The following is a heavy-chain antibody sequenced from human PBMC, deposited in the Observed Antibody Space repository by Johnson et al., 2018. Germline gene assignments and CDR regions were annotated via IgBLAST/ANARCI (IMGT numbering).Heavy chain of an antibody. Sequence: VQLVQSGGGLVQPGGSLRLSCAASGFTFSSYWIGWVRQMPGKGLEWMGIIYPGDSDTRYSPSFQGQVTISAAKSISTAYLQWSGRKASDTAMYYCGRPIVGATGLISDSCSFGVQGTMVTVSS. CDR2: IYPGDSDT. V-gene: IGHV5-51*01. D-gene: IGHD2-21*02. CDR3: GRPIVGATGLISDSCSF. CDR1: GFTFSSYW. J-gene: IGHJ3*01.